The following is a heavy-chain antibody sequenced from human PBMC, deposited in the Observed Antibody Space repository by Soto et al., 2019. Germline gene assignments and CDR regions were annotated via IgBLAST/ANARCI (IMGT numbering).Heavy chain of an antibody. CDR1: GFTFSSYS. Sequence: GGSLRLSCAASGFTFSSYSMNWVRQAPGKGLEWVSYISSSSSTIYYADSVKGRFTISRDNAKNSLYLQMNSLRAEDTAVYYCARGPPLGVTTVTSPFDYWGQGTLVTVSS. CDR2: ISSSSSTI. V-gene: IGHV3-48*01. D-gene: IGHD4-17*01. CDR3: ARGPPLGVTTVTSPFDY. J-gene: IGHJ4*02.